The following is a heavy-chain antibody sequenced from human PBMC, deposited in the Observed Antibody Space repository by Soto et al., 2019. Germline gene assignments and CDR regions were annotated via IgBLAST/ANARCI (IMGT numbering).Heavy chain of an antibody. J-gene: IGHJ6*02. CDR3: ARIVVVPAVIIFSYYYYGMDV. D-gene: IGHD2-2*01. V-gene: IGHV1-18*01. CDR2: ISAYNGNT. CDR1: GYTFTSYG. Sequence: GASVKVSCKASGYTFTSYGISWVRQAPGQGLEWMGWISAYNGNTNYAQKLQGRVTMTTDTSTSTAYMELRSLRSDDTAVYYCARIVVVPAVIIFSYYYYGMDVWGQGTTFTVSS.